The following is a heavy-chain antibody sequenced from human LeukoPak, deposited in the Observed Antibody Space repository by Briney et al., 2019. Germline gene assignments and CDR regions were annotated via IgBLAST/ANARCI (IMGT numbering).Heavy chain of an antibody. CDR2: IYYSGST. Sequence: PSETLSLTCTVSGGSISSGGYYWSWIRQPPGKGLEWIGSIYYSGSTYYNPSLKSRVTISVDTSKNQFSLKLSSVTAADTAVYYCARRGHGESQPFDYWGQGTLVTVSS. CDR3: ARRGHGESQPFDY. J-gene: IGHJ4*02. D-gene: IGHD2-2*01. V-gene: IGHV4-30-2*03. CDR1: GGSISSGGYY.